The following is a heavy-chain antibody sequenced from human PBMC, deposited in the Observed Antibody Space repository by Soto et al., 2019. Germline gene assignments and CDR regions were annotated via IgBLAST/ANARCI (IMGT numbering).Heavy chain of an antibody. D-gene: IGHD3-3*01. J-gene: IGHJ4*02. CDR1: GFTFSSYA. CDR2: ISGSGGST. CDR3: ATLTVSGFLDY. Sequence: HPGGSLRLSCAASGFTFSSYAMSWDRQAPGKGLEWVSAISGSGGSTYYADSVKGRFTISRDNSKNTLYLQMNSLRAEDTAVYYCATLTVSGFLDYWGQGTLVTVSS. V-gene: IGHV3-23*01.